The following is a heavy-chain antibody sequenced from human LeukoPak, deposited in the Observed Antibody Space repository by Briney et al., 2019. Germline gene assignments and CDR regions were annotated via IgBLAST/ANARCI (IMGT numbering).Heavy chain of an antibody. Sequence: SETLSLTCTVSGGSISSSSYFWAWIRQPPGKGLEWIGSIYYSGSTYYNPSLKSRVTISVDTSKNQFSLKLSSVTAADTAVYYCARTDTAFDYWGQGTLVTVSS. CDR3: ARTDTAFDY. V-gene: IGHV4-39*07. CDR2: IYYSGST. D-gene: IGHD5-18*01. CDR1: GGSISSSSYF. J-gene: IGHJ4*02.